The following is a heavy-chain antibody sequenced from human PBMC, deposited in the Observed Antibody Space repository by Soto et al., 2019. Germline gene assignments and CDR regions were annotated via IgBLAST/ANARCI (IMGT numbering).Heavy chain of an antibody. CDR3: GADCVAFDL. V-gene: IGHV1-2*02. CDR2: INPKSGGP. CDR1: GYMFTGYY. J-gene: IGHJ3*01. Sequence: ASVKVSCKASGYMFTGYYIHWVRQAPGQGLEWMGWINPKSGGPKHAEKFQARVSMTGDTSITTAYLELSSLTSDDTAVYYCGADCVAFDLWGEGTKVTV. D-gene: IGHD2-21*01.